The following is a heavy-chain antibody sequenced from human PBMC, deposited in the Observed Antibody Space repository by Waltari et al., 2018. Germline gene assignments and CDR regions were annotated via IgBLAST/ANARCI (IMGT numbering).Heavy chain of an antibody. CDR2: IYHTGST. J-gene: IGHJ6*02. CDR3: ARGRYSYAVYYGLDV. CDR1: GSPINSGDSC. D-gene: IGHD3-16*01. V-gene: IGHV4-30-2*01. Sequence: QLQLQVSGSGMVRPSETLSLTCGVSGSPINSGDSCSTWIRQTPGKGLEWIGYIYHTGSTYYNPSLRSRVTISVDRSKNHFALNLTSVRAADTDVYYCARGRYSYAVYYGLDVWGQGTTVTVSS.